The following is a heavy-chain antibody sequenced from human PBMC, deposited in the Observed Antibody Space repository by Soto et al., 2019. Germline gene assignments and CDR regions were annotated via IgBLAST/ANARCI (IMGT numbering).Heavy chain of an antibody. CDR2: INHSGST. CDR3: ANLQMGGVNYDILTGYYNVGMDV. V-gene: IGHV4-34*01. CDR1: GGSFSGYY. D-gene: IGHD3-9*01. J-gene: IGHJ6*02. Sequence: SETLSLTCAVYGGSFSGYYWSWIRQPPWKGLEWIGEINHSGSTNYNPSLKSRVTISVDTSKNQFSLKLSSVTAADTAVYYCANLQMGGVNYDILTGYYNVGMDVWGQGTTVTVAS.